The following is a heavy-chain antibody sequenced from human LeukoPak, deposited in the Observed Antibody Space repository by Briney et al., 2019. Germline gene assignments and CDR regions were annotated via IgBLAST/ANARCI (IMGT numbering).Heavy chain of an antibody. CDR2: TQEDGNQG. D-gene: IGHD1-26*01. Sequence: GGSLRLSCSASGLSFSNYWMSWVRQAPGKGLEWVANTQEDGNQGYYVDSVKGRFTITRDNAKNSLYLQMNSLRAEDTALYYCVRGGATFENWGQGTLVTVSS. J-gene: IGHJ4*02. CDR3: VRGGATFEN. CDR1: GLSFSNYW. V-gene: IGHV3-7*01.